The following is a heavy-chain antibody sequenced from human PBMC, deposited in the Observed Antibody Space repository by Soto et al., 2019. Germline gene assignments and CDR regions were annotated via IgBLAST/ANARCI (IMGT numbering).Heavy chain of an antibody. Sequence: QLQLQESGSGLVRPSQTLSLTCAVSGGSISSGGYSWNWIRQPPGRGLEWIGYLYHSGSTLYNPSLKSSVTRSVDKSKHPFSQKPASVTAADPAVYFRASDQPAGNGFDPWGQGTLVTVSS. CDR2: LYHSGST. J-gene: IGHJ5*02. D-gene: IGHD3-10*01. CDR1: GGSISSGGYS. CDR3: ASDQPAGNGFDP. V-gene: IGHV4-30-2*01.